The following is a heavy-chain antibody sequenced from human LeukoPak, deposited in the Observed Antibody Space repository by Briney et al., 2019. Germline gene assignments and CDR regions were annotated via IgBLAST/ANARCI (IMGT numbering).Heavy chain of an antibody. CDR2: ISSSGSTM. CDR3: ARDPGSGYEEHFDY. Sequence: GGSLRLSCAASGFSLSNYEMNWVRQAPGKGLEWVSYISSSGSTMYYTDSVKGRFTISRDNAKDSLYLQMNSLRAEDTAVYYCARDPGSGYEEHFDYWGQGTLVTVSS. V-gene: IGHV3-48*03. CDR1: GFSLSNYE. D-gene: IGHD5-12*01. J-gene: IGHJ4*02.